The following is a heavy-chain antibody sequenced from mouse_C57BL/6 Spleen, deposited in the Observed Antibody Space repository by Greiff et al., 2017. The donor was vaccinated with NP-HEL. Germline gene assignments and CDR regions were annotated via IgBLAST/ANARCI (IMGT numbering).Heavy chain of an antibody. CDR1: GYAFSSSW. Sequence: QVQLKESGPELVKPGASVKISCKASGYAFSSSWMNWVKQRPGKGLEWIGRIYPGDGDTNYNGKIKGKATMTADKSSSTAYMQLSSLTSEDSAVYFCATYGNYGWFAYWGQGTLVTVSA. D-gene: IGHD2-10*02. CDR2: IYPGDGDT. CDR3: ATYGNYGWFAY. V-gene: IGHV1-82*01. J-gene: IGHJ3*01.